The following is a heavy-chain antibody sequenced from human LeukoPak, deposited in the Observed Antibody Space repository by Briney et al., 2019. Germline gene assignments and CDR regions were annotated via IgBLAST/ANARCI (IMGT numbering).Heavy chain of an antibody. D-gene: IGHD6-13*01. CDR3: AKDLSNTWSLDY. V-gene: IGHV3-30*18. J-gene: IGHJ4*02. CDR2: ISHYDGGDK. Sequence: PGGSLRLSCAASGFSFSNNVMHWVRQAPGKGLEWVAVISHYDGGDKYYADSVKGRFTISRDNSKNTVYLQMNSLRPEDTAVYYCAKDLSNTWSLDYWGQGTLVTVSS. CDR1: GFSFSNNV.